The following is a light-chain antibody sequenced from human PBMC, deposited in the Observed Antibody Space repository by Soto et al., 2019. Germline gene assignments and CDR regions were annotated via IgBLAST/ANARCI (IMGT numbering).Light chain of an antibody. CDR1: SSNIATYY. V-gene: IGLV1-47*02. Sequence: QTVVTQPPSASGTPGQRGTISCSGSSSNIATYYVDWYQLLPGTAPKLLIYSDSQRPSGVPDRFSASKSGASASLAISGLRSEDEGDYYCASWDARLGAWVFGGGTKVTVL. J-gene: IGLJ3*02. CDR3: ASWDARLGAWV. CDR2: SDS.